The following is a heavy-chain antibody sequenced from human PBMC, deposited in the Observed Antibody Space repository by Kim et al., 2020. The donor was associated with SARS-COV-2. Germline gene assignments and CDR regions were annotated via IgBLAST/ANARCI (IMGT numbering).Heavy chain of an antibody. J-gene: IGHJ4*02. CDR2: TNQGESQR. V-gene: IGHV3-7*03. CDR3: AADDYCPSSF. CDR1: GFSFSRYW. D-gene: IGHD4-17*01. Sequence: GGSLRLSCAASGFSFSRYWMSWVRQAPGKGLEWVANTNQGESQRYYVDSVKGRFTISRGNAKNSLFLQMNNLRVEYTAVYYCAADDYCPSSFGGQGTLVMVSS.